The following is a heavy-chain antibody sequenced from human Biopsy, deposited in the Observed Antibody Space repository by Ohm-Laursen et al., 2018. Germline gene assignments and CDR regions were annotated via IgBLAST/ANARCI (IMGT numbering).Heavy chain of an antibody. D-gene: IGHD1-20*01. CDR3: ARGSNWNDWSFDY. CDR1: GGSFSGYY. CDR2: MNHGGST. Sequence: TLSLTWAVYGGSFSGYYWSWICQPPGKGLEWIGEMNHGGSTNYNSSLKSRVTISVDTSKNQFSLKLNSVTATDTAVYYCARGSNWNDWSFDYWGQGTVVTVPS. J-gene: IGHJ4*02. V-gene: IGHV4-34*01.